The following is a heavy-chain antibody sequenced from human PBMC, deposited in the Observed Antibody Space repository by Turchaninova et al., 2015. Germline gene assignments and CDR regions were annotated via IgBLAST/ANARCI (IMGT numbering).Heavy chain of an antibody. Sequence: QVQLQQWGAGLLKPSETLSLTCAVHGGSFSGYYWSWIRQPPGKGLEWIGEIKHSGSTNYNPSLKSRVTISVDTSKKQFSLKLSSVTAADTAVYFCARSCSAGNCYSGVWGQGTMVTVSS. CDR3: ARSCSAGNCYSGV. CDR2: IKHSGST. D-gene: IGHD2-15*01. CDR1: GGSFSGYY. V-gene: IGHV4-34*01. J-gene: IGHJ3*01.